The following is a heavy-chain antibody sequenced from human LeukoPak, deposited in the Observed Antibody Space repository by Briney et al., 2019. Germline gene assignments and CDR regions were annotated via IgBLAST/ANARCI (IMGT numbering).Heavy chain of an antibody. J-gene: IGHJ5*02. D-gene: IGHD3-3*01. V-gene: IGHV4-34*01. CDR1: GESFSGYY. Sequence: SETLSLTCAVYGESFSGYYWSWIRQSPGKGLEWMGEVNHSRSTTYNPSLKRRVAMSLETPDNQFSLRLSSVTTADTAVYYCAGRTSRGYYRVFDTWGQGTLVTVSS. CDR3: AGRTSRGYYRVFDT. CDR2: VNHSRST.